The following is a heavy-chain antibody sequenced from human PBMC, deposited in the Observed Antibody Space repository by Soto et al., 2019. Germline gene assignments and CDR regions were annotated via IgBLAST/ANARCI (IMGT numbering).Heavy chain of an antibody. CDR2: IYWDDDK. CDR3: AHVLVVVANYGMDV. V-gene: IGHV2-5*02. D-gene: IGHD2-15*01. Sequence: QITLKESGPTLVKPTQPLTLTCTFSGFSLSTSGVGVGWIRQPPGKALEWLALIYWDDDKRYSPSLTSRLTITKDTSKNQVVLTVTNMDPVDTATYYCAHVLVVVANYGMDVWGQGTTVTVSS. CDR1: GFSLSTSGVG. J-gene: IGHJ6*02.